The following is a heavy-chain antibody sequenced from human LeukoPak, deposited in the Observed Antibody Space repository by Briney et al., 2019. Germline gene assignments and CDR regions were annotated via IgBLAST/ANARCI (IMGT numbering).Heavy chain of an antibody. CDR3: ARDGYYYGSGSSYYYYMDV. D-gene: IGHD3-10*01. Sequence: SETLSLTCSVSGGSVSSNSYYWGWIRQPPGKGLEWIGNIYYNGNSYYNPSLKSRVTISIDTSKNQFSLKLSSVTAADTAVYYCARDGYYYGSGSSYYYYMDVWGKGTTVTISS. J-gene: IGHJ6*03. CDR2: IYYNGNS. V-gene: IGHV4-39*07. CDR1: GGSVSSNSYY.